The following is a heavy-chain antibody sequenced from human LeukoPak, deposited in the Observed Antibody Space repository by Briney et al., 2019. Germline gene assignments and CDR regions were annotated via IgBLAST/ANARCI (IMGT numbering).Heavy chain of an antibody. CDR3: ARDGTAYYYDSSGSEHDAFDI. J-gene: IGHJ3*02. V-gene: IGHV3-20*04. Sequence: GGSLRLSCAASGFTFDDYGMSWVRQAPGKGLEWVSGINWNGGSTGYADSVKGRFTISRDNAKNSLYLQMNSLRAEDTALYYCARDGTAYYYDSSGSEHDAFDIWGQGTMVTVSS. CDR2: INWNGGST. D-gene: IGHD3-22*01. CDR1: GFTFDDYG.